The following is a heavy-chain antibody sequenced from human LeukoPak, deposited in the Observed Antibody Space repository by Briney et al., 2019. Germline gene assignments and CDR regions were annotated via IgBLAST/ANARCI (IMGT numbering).Heavy chain of an antibody. Sequence: GGALPLSCVGSGFTFSRYWWHWVGQARGRGVVWVCRISFYGCCTSYADSVKGRFTISRNNSKNTLYLQMNSLRAEDTAVYYCAKDPEYFQHWGQGTLVTVSS. V-gene: IGHV3-74*01. J-gene: IGHJ1*01. CDR3: AKDPEYFQH. CDR2: ISFYGCCT. CDR1: GFTFSRYW.